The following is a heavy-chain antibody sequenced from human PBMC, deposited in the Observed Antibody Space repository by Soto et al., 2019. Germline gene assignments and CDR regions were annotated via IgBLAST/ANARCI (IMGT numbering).Heavy chain of an antibody. CDR2: IYHSGST. V-gene: IGHV4-30-2*01. CDR1: GGSISSGGYS. J-gene: IGHJ4*02. D-gene: IGHD3-22*01. CDR3: ARNLDYYDSSGYSFGFDY. Sequence: PSETLSLTCAVSGGSISSGGYSWSWIRQPPGKGLEWIGYIYHSGSTYYNPSLKSRVTISVDRSKNQFSLKLSSVTAADTAVYYCARNLDYYDSSGYSFGFDYWGQGTLVTSPQ.